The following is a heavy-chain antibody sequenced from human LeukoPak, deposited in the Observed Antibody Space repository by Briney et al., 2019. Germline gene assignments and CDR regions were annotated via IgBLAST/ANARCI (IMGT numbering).Heavy chain of an antibody. CDR1: GFTFSSYA. J-gene: IGHJ4*02. CDR2: ISGSGGST. Sequence: GGSLRLSCAASGFTFSSYAMSWVRQAPGKGLVWVSAISGSGGSTYYADSVKGRFTVSRDNSKNSLYLQMSSLTAADTAVYYCAKDRSIGTYYTFDHWGQGTLVTVSS. V-gene: IGHV3-23*01. D-gene: IGHD1-26*01. CDR3: AKDRSIGTYYTFDH.